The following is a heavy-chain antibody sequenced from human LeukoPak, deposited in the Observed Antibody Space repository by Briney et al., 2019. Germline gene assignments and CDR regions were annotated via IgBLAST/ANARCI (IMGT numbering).Heavy chain of an antibody. CDR3: ARDVDYGSGSYYNLRWFDP. J-gene: IGHJ5*02. CDR1: GGTFSSYA. D-gene: IGHD3-10*01. Sequence: SVKVSCKASGGTFSSYAISWVRQAPGQGLEWMGRITPIFGTANYAQKFQGRVTITADKSTSTAYMELSSLGSEDTAVYYCARDVDYGSGSYYNLRWFDPWGQGTLVTVSS. V-gene: IGHV1-69*06. CDR2: ITPIFGTA.